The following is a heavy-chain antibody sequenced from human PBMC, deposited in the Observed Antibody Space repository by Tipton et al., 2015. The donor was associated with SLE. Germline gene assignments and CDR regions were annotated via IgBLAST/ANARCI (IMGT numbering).Heavy chain of an antibody. CDR1: GFTLSPYG. V-gene: IGHV3-33*06. CDR2: IWYDGTNE. J-gene: IGHJ4*02. Sequence: SLRLSCASSGFTLSPYGMHWVRQAPGKGLEWVAVIWYDGTNENYADSVKGRFTISRDNSKNTLFLQMNSLRAEDTAVYYCAKFEKTTDFYLDSWGQGTLVSVSS. CDR3: AKFEKTTDFYLDS. D-gene: IGHD1/OR15-1a*01.